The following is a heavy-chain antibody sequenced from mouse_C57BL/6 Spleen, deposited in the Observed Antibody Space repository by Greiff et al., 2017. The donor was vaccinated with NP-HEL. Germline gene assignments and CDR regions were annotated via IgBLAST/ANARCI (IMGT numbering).Heavy chain of an antibody. Sequence: QVQLKQSGAELARPGASVKLSCKASGYTFTSYGISWVKQRTGQGLEWIGEIYPRSGNPYYNEKFKGKATLTADKSSSTAYMELRSLTSENSAVYVCPRRNSYGSSLNWYFDVWGTGTTVTVSS. D-gene: IGHD1-1*01. J-gene: IGHJ1*03. CDR3: PRRNSYGSSLNWYFDV. CDR2: IYPRSGNP. V-gene: IGHV1-81*01. CDR1: GYTFTSYG.